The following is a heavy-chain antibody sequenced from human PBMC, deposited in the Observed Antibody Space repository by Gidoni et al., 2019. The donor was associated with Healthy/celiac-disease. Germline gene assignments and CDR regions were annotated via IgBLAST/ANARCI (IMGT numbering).Heavy chain of an antibody. CDR3: ARGYNWNDDYYYGMDV. Sequence: QVQLVQSGAEVKKPGSSVKVSCKASGGTFSSDAISWVRQAPGQGLEWMGGIIPIFGTANYAQKFQGRVTITADESTSTAYMDLSSLRSEDTAGYYCARGYNWNDDYYYGMDVWGQGTTVTVSS. V-gene: IGHV1-69*01. D-gene: IGHD1-20*01. CDR1: GGTFSSDA. CDR2: IIPIFGTA. J-gene: IGHJ6*02.